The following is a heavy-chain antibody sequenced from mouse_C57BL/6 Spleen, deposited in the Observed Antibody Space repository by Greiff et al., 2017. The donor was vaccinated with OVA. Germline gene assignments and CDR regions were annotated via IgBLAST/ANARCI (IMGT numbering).Heavy chain of an antibody. J-gene: IGHJ2*01. V-gene: IGHV1-53*01. Sequence: QVQLQQPGTELVKPGASVKLSCKASGYTFTSYWMHWVKQRPGQGLEWIGNINPSNGGTNYNEKFKRKATLTVDKSSSTAYMQLSSLTSEDSAVYYCARGLYYYGSSYYFDYWGQGTTLTVSS. CDR1: GYTFTSYW. CDR3: ARGLYYYGSSYYFDY. D-gene: IGHD1-1*01. CDR2: INPSNGGT.